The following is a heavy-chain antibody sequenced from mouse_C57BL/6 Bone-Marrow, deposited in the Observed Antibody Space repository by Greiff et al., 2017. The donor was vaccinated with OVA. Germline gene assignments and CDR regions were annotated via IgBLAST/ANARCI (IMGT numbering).Heavy chain of an antibody. J-gene: IGHJ4*01. CDR1: GYTFTDYY. D-gene: IGHD1-1*01. CDR3: ARFHDYGSSDYAMGY. V-gene: IGHV1-19*01. CDR2: INPYNGGT. Sequence: VQLKQSGPVLVKPGASVKMSCKASGYTFTDYYMNWVKQSPGKSLEWIGVINPYNGGTRYNQKFKGKATLTVDKSSSTAYMELNSLSSEDSAVYYCARFHDYGSSDYAMGYWGQGTAVTVSS.